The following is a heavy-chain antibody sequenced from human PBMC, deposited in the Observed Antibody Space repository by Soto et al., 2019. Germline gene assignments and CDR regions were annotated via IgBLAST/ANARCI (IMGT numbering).Heavy chain of an antibody. V-gene: IGHV1-3*05. CDR1: GYTFHSYA. CDR2: INAGNGDT. D-gene: IGHD6-6*01. J-gene: IGHJ3*02. CDR3: ARGGIAARRAFDI. Sequence: QIQLVQSGAEEKKPGASVKVSCKASGYTFHSYAMQWVRQAPGQGLEWMGWINAGNGDTKYSRKFQGRVTITWDTSASTAYMELNSLTSEDTAVYYCARGGIAARRAFDIWGQGTTVTGSS.